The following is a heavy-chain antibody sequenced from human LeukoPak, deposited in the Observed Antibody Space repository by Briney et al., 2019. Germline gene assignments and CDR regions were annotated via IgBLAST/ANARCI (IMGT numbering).Heavy chain of an antibody. J-gene: IGHJ4*02. CDR3: ARPYGGNSKSVFDY. V-gene: IGHV3-7*01. CDR1: GFTFSSYW. Sequence: GGSLRLSCAASGFTFSSYWMSWVRQVPGKGLEWVANIKQDGSEKYYVDSVKGRFTISRDNAKNSLYLQMNSLRAEDTAVYYCARPYGGNSKSVFDYWGQGTLVTVSS. D-gene: IGHD4-23*01. CDR2: IKQDGSEK.